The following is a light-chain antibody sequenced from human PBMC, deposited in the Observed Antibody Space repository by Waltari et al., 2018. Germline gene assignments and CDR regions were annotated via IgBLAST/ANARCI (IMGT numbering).Light chain of an antibody. CDR2: GAS. J-gene: IGKJ2*01. V-gene: IGKV3-20*01. Sequence: EIVLTQSPGTLSLSPGERATLSCRASQSVSSTYFGWYMQKPGQAPRLLIYGASNRATGIPDRFSGSGSGTDFTLTISRLAPEDFAVYYCQQSGSSPYTFGQGTKLGIK. CDR1: QSVSSTY. CDR3: QQSGSSPYT.